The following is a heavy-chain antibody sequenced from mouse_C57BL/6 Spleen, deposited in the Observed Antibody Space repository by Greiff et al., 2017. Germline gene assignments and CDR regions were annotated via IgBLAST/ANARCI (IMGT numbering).Heavy chain of an antibody. V-gene: IGHV1-52*01. Sequence: QVQLQQPGAELVRPGSSVKLSCKASGYTFTSYWMHWVKQRPIQGLEWIGNIDPSDSETHYNQKFKDKATLTVDKSSSTAYMQLSSLTSEDSAVYYCARKRGYYAMGYWGQGTSVPVSS. CDR3: ARKRGYYAMGY. J-gene: IGHJ4*01. CDR1: GYTFTSYW. CDR2: IDPSDSET.